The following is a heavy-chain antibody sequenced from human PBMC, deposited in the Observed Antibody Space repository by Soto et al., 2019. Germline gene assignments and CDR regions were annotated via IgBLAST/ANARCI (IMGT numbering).Heavy chain of an antibody. CDR2: INWNGVNK. V-gene: IGHV3-9*01. J-gene: IGHJ1*01. D-gene: IGHD3-16*01. Sequence: EVQLVESGGGLEQPGRSLRLSCTVSGFIFEDFAMHWVRQAPGQGLEWVSGINWNGVNKGDAESVLGRFTISRDTAKKSLYLDVNFLRPEETALYFCSKDVGRLWELWSYVQNWGQGTLVTVAS. CDR1: GFIFEDFA. CDR3: SKDVGRLWELWSYVQN.